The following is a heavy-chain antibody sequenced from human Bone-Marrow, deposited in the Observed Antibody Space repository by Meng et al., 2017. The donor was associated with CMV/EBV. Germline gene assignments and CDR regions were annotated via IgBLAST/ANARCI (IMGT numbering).Heavy chain of an antibody. CDR3: ARDRGGYDFWSGYWPTYYFDY. V-gene: IGHV3-7*01. J-gene: IGHJ4*02. D-gene: IGHD3-3*01. Sequence: GGSLRLSCAASGFTFSSYWMSWVRQAPGKGLEWVANIKQDGSEKYYVDSVKGRFTISRDNAKNSLYLQMNSLRAEDTAVYYCARDRGGYDFWSGYWPTYYFDYWGQGTLVTVSS. CDR1: GFTFSSYW. CDR2: IKQDGSEK.